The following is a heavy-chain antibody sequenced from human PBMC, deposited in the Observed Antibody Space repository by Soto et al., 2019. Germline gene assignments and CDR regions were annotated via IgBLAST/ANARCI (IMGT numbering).Heavy chain of an antibody. CDR3: AHRPSSSSFFDY. V-gene: IGHV2-5*01. J-gene: IGHJ4*02. CDR2: IYWNDEK. D-gene: IGHD6-13*01. CDR1: GFSLSTSGMG. Sequence: SGPTLVNPTQTLTLTCTFSGFSLSTSGMGVGWIRQPPGKAMEWLAIIYWNDEKRYSPSLKSRLTITKDTSKNQVVLTMTNMDPVDTATYYCAHRPSSSSFFDYWGQGALVTVSS.